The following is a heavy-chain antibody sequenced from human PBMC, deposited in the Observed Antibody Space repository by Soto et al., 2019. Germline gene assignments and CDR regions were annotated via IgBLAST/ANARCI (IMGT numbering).Heavy chain of an antibody. CDR1: GDTFSFYT. V-gene: IGHV1-69*13. CDR2: IIPIFGTA. D-gene: IGHD2-15*01. CDR3: ARHPGGRGYYYGMDV. Sequence: GASVKVSCKASGDTFSFYTISWVRQAPGQGLEWMGGIIPIFGTANYAQKFQGRVTITADESTSTAYMELSSLRSEDTAVYYCARHPGGRGYYYGMDVWGQGTTVTVSS. J-gene: IGHJ6*02.